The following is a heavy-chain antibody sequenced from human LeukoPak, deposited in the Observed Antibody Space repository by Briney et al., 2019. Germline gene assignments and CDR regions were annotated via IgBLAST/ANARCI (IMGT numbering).Heavy chain of an antibody. CDR3: ARDLYSSGDNWFDP. CDR2: INTNTGNP. Sequence: GASVKVSCKASGYXFTSYAINWVRQAPGQGLEWMGWINTNTGNPTYAQGFTGRFVFSLDTSVSTAYLQICSLKAEDTAVYYCARDLYSSGDNWFDPWGQGILVTVSS. J-gene: IGHJ5*02. CDR1: GYXFTSYA. D-gene: IGHD6-19*01. V-gene: IGHV7-4-1*01.